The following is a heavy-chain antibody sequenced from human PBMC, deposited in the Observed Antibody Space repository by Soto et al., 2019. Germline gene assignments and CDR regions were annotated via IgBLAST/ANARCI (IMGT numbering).Heavy chain of an antibody. D-gene: IGHD5-12*01. V-gene: IGHV3-73*01. CDR3: TRSGYGSNYNYALDV. Sequence: GGSLRLSCATSGFTFSVSTVHWFRQASGKGLEWVGRVRNKATSYATTYGASVRGRFTISRDDSKNTAFLQMNSLKAEDTAVYYCTRSGYGSNYNYALDVWGQGTTVTVSS. CDR2: VRNKATSYAT. CDR1: GFTFSVST. J-gene: IGHJ6*02.